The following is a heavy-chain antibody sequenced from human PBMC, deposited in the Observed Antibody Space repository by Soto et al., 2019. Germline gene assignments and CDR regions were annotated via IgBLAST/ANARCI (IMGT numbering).Heavy chain of an antibody. V-gene: IGHV4-59*12. J-gene: IGHJ3*02. Sequence: QVQLQESGPGLVKPSETLSLTCTVSGGSISSYYWSWIRQPPGKGLEWIGYIYYSGSTNYNPSLKSRVTISVDTSKNQFSLKLSSVTAADPAVYYCARDLTYYDSSGYYDAFDIWGQGTMVTVSS. CDR1: GGSISSYY. CDR2: IYYSGST. D-gene: IGHD3-22*01. CDR3: ARDLTYYDSSGYYDAFDI.